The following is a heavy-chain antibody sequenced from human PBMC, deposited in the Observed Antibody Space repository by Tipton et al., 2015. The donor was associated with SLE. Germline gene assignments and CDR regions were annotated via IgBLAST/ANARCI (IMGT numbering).Heavy chain of an antibody. D-gene: IGHD6-19*01. J-gene: IGHJ4*02. V-gene: IGHV5-51*01. CDR3: ARQGSKIAVAGANFDY. Sequence: MPGKGLEWMGIIYPRDYGITYSPSFEGQVTISVDKSISTAYLQLSGLKASDSGMYYCARQGSKIAVAGANFDYWGQGTLVTVSS. CDR2: IYPRDYGI.